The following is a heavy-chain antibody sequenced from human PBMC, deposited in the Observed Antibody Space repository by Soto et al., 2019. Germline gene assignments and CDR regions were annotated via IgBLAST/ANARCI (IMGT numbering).Heavy chain of an antibody. D-gene: IGHD6-6*01. CDR3: AKNYIAARPGTPYFDY. Sequence: QVQLVESGGGVVQPGRSLRLSCAASGFTFSSYGMHWVRQAPGKGLEWVAVISYDGSNKYYADSVKGRFTISRDNSKNTLYLQMNSLRAEGTAVYYCAKNYIAARPGTPYFDYWGQGTLVTVSS. J-gene: IGHJ4*02. CDR1: GFTFSSYG. CDR2: ISYDGSNK. V-gene: IGHV3-30*18.